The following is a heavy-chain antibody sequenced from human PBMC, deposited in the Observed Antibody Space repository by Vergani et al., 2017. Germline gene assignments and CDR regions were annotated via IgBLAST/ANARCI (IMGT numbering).Heavy chain of an antibody. CDR2: ISSNGGST. V-gene: IGHV3-64*01. D-gene: IGHD1-26*01. CDR1: GFTFSSYA. J-gene: IGHJ4*02. CDR3: ARGHPVGSY. Sequence: EVQLVESGGGLVQPGGSLRLSCAASGFTFSSYAMHWVRQAPGKGLEYVSAISSNGGSTYYANSVKGRFTISRDNAKSSLYLQMNSLRVADTAVYYCARGHPVGSYWGQGTLVTVSS.